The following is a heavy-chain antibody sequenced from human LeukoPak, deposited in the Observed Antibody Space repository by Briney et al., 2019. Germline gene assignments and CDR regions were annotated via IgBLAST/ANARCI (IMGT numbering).Heavy chain of an antibody. V-gene: IGHV4-34*01. J-gene: IGHJ3*02. CDR2: INHSGST. D-gene: IGHD3-16*02. CDR1: GGSFSGYY. Sequence: SETLSLTCAVYGGSFSGYYWSWIRQPPGKGLEWIGEINHSGSTNYNPSLKSRVTISVDTSKNQFSLKLSSVTAADTAVYYCARITFGGVISIWGQGTMVTVS. CDR3: ARITFGGVISI.